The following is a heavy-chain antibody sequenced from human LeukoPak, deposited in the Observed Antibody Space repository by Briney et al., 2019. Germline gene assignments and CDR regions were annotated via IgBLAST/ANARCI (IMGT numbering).Heavy chain of an antibody. CDR2: IRNKANSYTT. J-gene: IGHJ4*02. V-gene: IGHV3-72*01. D-gene: IGHD3-10*01. Sequence: GESLRLSCAAPGFSFSDNYMDWVRQAPGKGLEWAGRIRNKANSYTTDYAASVRGRFTISRDDSKNSLYLEMNSLKTEDTAVYYCAREYYCRLDYWGRGTLVTVSS. CDR3: AREYYCRLDY. CDR1: GFSFSDNY.